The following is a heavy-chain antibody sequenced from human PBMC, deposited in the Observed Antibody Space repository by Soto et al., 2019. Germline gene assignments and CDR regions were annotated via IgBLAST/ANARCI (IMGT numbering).Heavy chain of an antibody. Sequence: EVQLVESGGRVVRPGGSLRLSCAASGFSFDEYGMSWVRQGPGKGLEWVSGINRNGERTGYAESVQGRFTISRDNAKKTVYLQMTGLRVGDTALYYCARQGRDAFDIWGQGTMVTVSA. CDR2: INRNGERT. CDR1: GFSFDEYG. CDR3: ARQGRDAFDI. V-gene: IGHV3-20*04. J-gene: IGHJ3*02.